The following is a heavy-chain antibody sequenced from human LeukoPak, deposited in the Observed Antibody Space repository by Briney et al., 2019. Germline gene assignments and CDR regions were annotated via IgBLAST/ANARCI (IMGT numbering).Heavy chain of an antibody. CDR3: ASKPRGESRPFDY. CDR1: GYTFTAHA. Sequence: ASVKVSCKASGYTFTAHAVHWVCQAPRQRLEWMGWINVANGDTGYSQKFQDRVTITRDTSASTGYMEMSSLISEDTAVYYCASKPRGESRPFDYWGQGTLVTVSS. D-gene: IGHD3-16*01. J-gene: IGHJ4*02. CDR2: INVANGDT. V-gene: IGHV1-3*01.